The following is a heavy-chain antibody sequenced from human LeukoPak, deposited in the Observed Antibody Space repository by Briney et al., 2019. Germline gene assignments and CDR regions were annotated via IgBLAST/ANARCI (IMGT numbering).Heavy chain of an antibody. V-gene: IGHV4-39*01. J-gene: IGHJ4*02. D-gene: IGHD5-12*01. CDR1: GGSISSSSYY. CDR2: IYYSGST. CDR3: ASKRIVATIYDY. Sequence: SETLSLTCTVSGGSISSSSYYWGWIRQPPGKGLEWIGSIYYSGSTYYNPSLKSRVTISVDTFKNQFSLKLSSVTAADTAVYYCASKRIVATIYDYWGQGTLVTVSS.